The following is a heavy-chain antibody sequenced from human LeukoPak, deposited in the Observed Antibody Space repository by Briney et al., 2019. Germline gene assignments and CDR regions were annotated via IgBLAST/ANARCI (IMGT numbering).Heavy chain of an antibody. Sequence: GASVKVSCKASGYTFTSYGISWVRQAPGQGLEWMGWISAYNGNTNYAQKLQGRVTMTTDTSTSTAYMELRSLRSDDTAVYYCARIGYQPRGYKINWFDPWGQGTLVTVSS. CDR2: ISAYNGNT. J-gene: IGHJ5*02. CDR1: GYTFTSYG. CDR3: ARIGYQPRGYKINWFDP. V-gene: IGHV1-18*01. D-gene: IGHD5-12*01.